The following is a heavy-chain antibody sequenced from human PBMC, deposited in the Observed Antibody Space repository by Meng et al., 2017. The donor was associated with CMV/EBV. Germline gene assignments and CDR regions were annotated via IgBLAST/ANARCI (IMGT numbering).Heavy chain of an antibody. D-gene: IGHD6-19*01. J-gene: IGHJ4*02. CDR2: IRSKANSYAT. Sequence: GESLITSCASSGFIFSGSVMHWVRQASGKGLEWVGRIRSKANSYATAYATSVKGRFTISRDDSKNTAYLQMNSLKTEETAVYYCTVRIAVADAIDYWGQGTMVTVSS. CDR1: GFIFSGSV. V-gene: IGHV3-73*01. CDR3: TVRIAVADAIDY.